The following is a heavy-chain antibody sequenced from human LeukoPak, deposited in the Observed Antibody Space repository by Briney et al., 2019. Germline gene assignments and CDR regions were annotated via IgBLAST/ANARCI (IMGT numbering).Heavy chain of an antibody. V-gene: IGHV3-7*01. J-gene: IGHJ6*02. CDR2: IKQDGSEK. CDR3: ARYQGGGWDV. D-gene: IGHD6-25*01. CDR1: GFTFSTYW. Sequence: QPGGSLRLSCAASGFTFSTYWMTWVRQAPVKGLEWVANIKQDGSEKYYVDSVKSRFTISRDNAKNSLYLQMNSLRAEDTAVYYCARYQGGGWDVWGQGTTVTVSS.